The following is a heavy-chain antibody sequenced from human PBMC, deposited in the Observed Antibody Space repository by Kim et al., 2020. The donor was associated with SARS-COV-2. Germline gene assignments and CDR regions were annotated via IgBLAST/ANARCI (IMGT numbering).Heavy chain of an antibody. CDR1: GGSFSGYY. CDR3: ARKYTGSYWYNY. Sequence: SETLSLTCAVYGGSFSGYYWSWIRQPPGKGLEWIGEINHSGSTNYNPSLKSRVTISVDTSKNQFSLKLSPVTAADTAVYYFARKYTGSYWYNYLGQGTLV. V-gene: IGHV4-34*01. CDR2: INHSGST. J-gene: IGHJ4*02. D-gene: IGHD1-26*01.